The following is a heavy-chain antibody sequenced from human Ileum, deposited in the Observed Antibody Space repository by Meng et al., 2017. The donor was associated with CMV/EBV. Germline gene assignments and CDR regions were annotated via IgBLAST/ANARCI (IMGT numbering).Heavy chain of an antibody. CDR2: ISSSSRYI. Sequence: GESLKISCAASEFTFSTYSMSWVRQAPEKGLEWVSSISSSSRYIFYADSLKGRFTISRDNAKNSLFLQMNSLRAEDTAVYYCARVLYSGNWNDFDFWGQGTLVTVSS. V-gene: IGHV3-21*01. CDR3: ARVLYSGNWNDFDF. J-gene: IGHJ4*02. CDR1: EFTFSTYS. D-gene: IGHD1-1*01.